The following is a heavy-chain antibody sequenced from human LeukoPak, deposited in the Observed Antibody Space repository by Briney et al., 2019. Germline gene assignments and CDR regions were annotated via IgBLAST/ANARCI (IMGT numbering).Heavy chain of an antibody. V-gene: IGHV3-15*01. D-gene: IGHD4-17*01. J-gene: IGHJ5*02. CDR2: IKGKTDGGTA. Sequence: PGGSLRLSCAASGFTFSNALMSCVRPAPGKGLEYIGRIKGKTDGGTANYAAPVKGRFTISRDDSKNTLYLQMNSLETEDTAVYYCTTEYDYGDFNWFDPWGQGTLVTVSS. CDR1: GFTFSNAL. CDR3: TTEYDYGDFNWFDP.